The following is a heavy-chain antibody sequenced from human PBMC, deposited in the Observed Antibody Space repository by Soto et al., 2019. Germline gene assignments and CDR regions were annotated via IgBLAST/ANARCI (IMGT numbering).Heavy chain of an antibody. V-gene: IGHV3-21*01. Sequence: GGSLRLSCAASGFTFSTYWMHWVRQVPGKGLEWVSSISSSSSYIYYADPVKGRFTISRDNAKNSLYLQMNSLRAEDTAVYYCARVPTPDYYDSSGYYWGQGTLVTVSS. D-gene: IGHD3-22*01. CDR1: GFTFSTYW. CDR2: ISSSSSYI. CDR3: ARVPTPDYYDSSGYY. J-gene: IGHJ4*02.